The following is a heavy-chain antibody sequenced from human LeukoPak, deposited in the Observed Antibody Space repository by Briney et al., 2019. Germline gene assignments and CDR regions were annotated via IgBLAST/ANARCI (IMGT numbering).Heavy chain of an antibody. D-gene: IGHD6-13*01. V-gene: IGHV3-9*01. Sequence: PGRSLRLSCAASGFTFDDYAMHWVRQAPGKGLEWVSGISWNSGSIGYADSVKGRFTISRDNAKNSLYLQMNSLRAEDTAVYYCARAVSGYSSSWYRGYYYYYMDVWGKGTTVTVSS. CDR1: GFTFDDYA. CDR3: ARAVSGYSSSWYRGYYYYYMDV. CDR2: ISWNSGSI. J-gene: IGHJ6*03.